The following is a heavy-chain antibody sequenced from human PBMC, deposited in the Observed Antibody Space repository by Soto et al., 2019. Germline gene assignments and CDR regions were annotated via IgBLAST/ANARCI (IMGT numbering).Heavy chain of an antibody. D-gene: IGHD1-20*01. V-gene: IGHV4-34*01. CDR3: ARGPRNWNDGYDAFDI. Sequence: SETLSLTCAVYGGSFSGYYWSWIRQPPGKGLEWIGEINHSGSTIYNPSLKSRVTISVDTAKNQFSLKLSSVTAADTAVYYCARGPRNWNDGYDAFDIWGQGTMVTVSS. CDR1: GGSFSGYY. J-gene: IGHJ3*02. CDR2: INHSGST.